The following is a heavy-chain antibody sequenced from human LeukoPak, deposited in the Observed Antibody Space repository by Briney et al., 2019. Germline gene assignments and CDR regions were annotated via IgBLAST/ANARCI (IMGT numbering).Heavy chain of an antibody. Sequence: PETLSLTCAVYGGSFSGYYWSWIRQPPGKGLEWIGEINHSGSTNYNPSLKSRVTISVDTSKNQFSLKLSSVTAADTAVYYCARGPGFGELSLWGQGTLVTVSS. CDR3: ARGPGFGELSL. CDR1: GGSFSGYY. D-gene: IGHD3-10*01. J-gene: IGHJ4*02. V-gene: IGHV4-34*01. CDR2: INHSGST.